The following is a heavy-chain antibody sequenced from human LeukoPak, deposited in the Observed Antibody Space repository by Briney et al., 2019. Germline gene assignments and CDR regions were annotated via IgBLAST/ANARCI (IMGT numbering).Heavy chain of an antibody. V-gene: IGHV1-46*01. CDR3: ARELAPNVIPAAYFDY. Sequence: ASVKVSCKASGYTFTGYYMHWVRQAPGQGLEWMGIINPSGGSTSYAQKFQGRVTMTRDTSTSTVYMELSSLRSEDTAAYYCARELAPNVIPAAYFDYWGQGTLVTVSS. CDR2: INPSGGST. CDR1: GYTFTGYY. D-gene: IGHD2-2*01. J-gene: IGHJ4*02.